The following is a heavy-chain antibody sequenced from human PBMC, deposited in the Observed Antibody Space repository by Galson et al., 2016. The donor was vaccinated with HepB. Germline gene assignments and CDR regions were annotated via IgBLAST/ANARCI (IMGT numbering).Heavy chain of an antibody. D-gene: IGHD1-20*01. Sequence: SLRLSCAASGFTVSNNYMSWVRQAPGTRLEWVSVIYSGGSTYYADSVKGRFTISRDNSKNTQYLQMNSRTVEDTAVYYCSRDVGRITGTTDDDYWGQGTLVTVSS. CDR1: GFTVSNNY. V-gene: IGHV3-53*01. CDR3: SRDVGRITGTTDDDY. CDR2: IYSGGST. J-gene: IGHJ4*02.